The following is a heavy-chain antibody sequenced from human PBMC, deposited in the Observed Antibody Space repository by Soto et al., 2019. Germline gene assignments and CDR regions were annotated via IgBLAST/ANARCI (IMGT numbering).Heavy chain of an antibody. CDR3: ARGNTPGIAVAGTLRY. CDR2: MNPNSGNT. Sequence: ASVKVSCKASGYTFTSYDINWVRQATGQGLEWMGWMNPNSGNTGYAQKFQGRVTMTRNTSISTAYMELSSLRSEDTAVYYCARGNTPGIAVAGTLRYWGQGTLVTVSS. D-gene: IGHD6-19*01. CDR1: GYTFTSYD. J-gene: IGHJ4*02. V-gene: IGHV1-8*01.